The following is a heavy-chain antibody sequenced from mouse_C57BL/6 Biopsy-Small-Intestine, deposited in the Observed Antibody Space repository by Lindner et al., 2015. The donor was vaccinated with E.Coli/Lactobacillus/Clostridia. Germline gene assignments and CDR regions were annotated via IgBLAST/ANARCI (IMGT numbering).Heavy chain of an antibody. J-gene: IGHJ4*01. CDR3: ARRFYTMDS. CDR2: ILPGIDST. CDR1: GYTFTGYW. Sequence: VQLQESGAELMKPGASVKVSCKATGYTFTGYWIEWVKQRPGHGLEWIGEILPGIDSTNYNEKFKGKATFTADTSSNTVYMQLSGLTTEDSAIYYGARRFYTMDSWGSRNLSHRLL. V-gene: IGHV1-9*01.